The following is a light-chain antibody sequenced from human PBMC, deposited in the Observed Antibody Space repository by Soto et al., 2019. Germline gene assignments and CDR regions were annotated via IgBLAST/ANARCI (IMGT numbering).Light chain of an antibody. CDR2: DND. J-gene: IGLJ2*01. V-gene: IGLV1-51*01. CDR3: ATWDRSLSVGV. CDR1: STNIGNNY. Sequence: QSVLTQPPSVSAAQGQKVTTSCSGSSTNIGNNYVFWYQQLPGTAPKLLIYDNDKRPSGIPDRFSGSKSGTSATLGITGLQTGDEADYYCATWDRSLSVGVVGGGTQLTVL.